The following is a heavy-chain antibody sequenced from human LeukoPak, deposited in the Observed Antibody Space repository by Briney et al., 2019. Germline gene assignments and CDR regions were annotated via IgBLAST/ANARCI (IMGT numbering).Heavy chain of an antibody. V-gene: IGHV4-34*01. Sequence: PSETLSLTCAVYGGSFSGYYWSWIRQPPGKGLEWIGEINHSGSTNYNPSLKSRAAISVDTPKNQFSLKLSSTTAADTAVYYCARAPVATPSEFDYWGQGTLVTVSS. J-gene: IGHJ4*02. D-gene: IGHD5-12*01. CDR2: INHSGST. CDR3: ARAPVATPSEFDY. CDR1: GGSFSGYY.